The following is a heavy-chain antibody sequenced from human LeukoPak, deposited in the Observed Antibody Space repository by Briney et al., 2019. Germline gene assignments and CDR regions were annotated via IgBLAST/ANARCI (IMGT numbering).Heavy chain of an antibody. Sequence: KPSETLSLTCAVHGGSFSGYYWSWIRQPPGKGLEWIGEINHSGSTNYNPSLKSRVTISVDTSKNQFSLKLSSVTAADTAVYYCASTTYYDILTGYYTDYWGQGTLVTVSS. V-gene: IGHV4-34*01. J-gene: IGHJ4*02. CDR1: GGSFSGYY. CDR2: INHSGST. CDR3: ASTTYYDILTGYYTDY. D-gene: IGHD3-9*01.